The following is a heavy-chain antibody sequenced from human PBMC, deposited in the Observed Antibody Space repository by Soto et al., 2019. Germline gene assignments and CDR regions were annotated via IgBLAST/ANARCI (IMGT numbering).Heavy chain of an antibody. V-gene: IGHV1-18*04. Sequence: QVQLVQSGAEVKKPGASVKVSCKASGYTFTSYGISWVRQAPGQGLEWMGWISAYNGNTNYAQKLQGRVTMTTDTSTSTAYMELRSLRSDDTALYYCARIAYYDYVWGSYQSFDYWGQGTLVTVSS. D-gene: IGHD3-16*02. J-gene: IGHJ4*02. CDR1: GYTFTSYG. CDR2: ISAYNGNT. CDR3: ARIAYYDYVWGSYQSFDY.